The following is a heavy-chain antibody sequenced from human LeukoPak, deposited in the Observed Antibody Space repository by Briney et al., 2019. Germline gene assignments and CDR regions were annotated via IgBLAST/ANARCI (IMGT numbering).Heavy chain of an antibody. D-gene: IGHD5-18*01. CDR3: ARDGLQQGYSYGLEMNY. CDR2: TNPNSGGT. V-gene: IGHV1-2*02. Sequence: ASVKVSCKASGYTFIGYYMHWVRQAPGQGLEWMGWTNPNSGGTNYAQKFQGRVTMTRDTSISTAYMELSRLRSDDTAVYYCARDGLQQGYSYGLEMNYWGQGTLVTVSS. J-gene: IGHJ4*02. CDR1: GYTFIGYY.